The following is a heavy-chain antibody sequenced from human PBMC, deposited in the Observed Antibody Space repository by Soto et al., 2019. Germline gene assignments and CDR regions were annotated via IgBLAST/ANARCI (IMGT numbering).Heavy chain of an antibody. V-gene: IGHV3-33*01. CDR2: IWYDGSNK. J-gene: IGHJ5*02. CDR3: ARDPTVVPAANVFRIGGHNWFDP. D-gene: IGHD2-2*01. CDR1: GFTFSSYG. Sequence: GGSLRLSCAASGFTFSSYGMHWVRQAPGKGLEWVAVIWYDGSNKYYADSVKGRFTISRDNSKNRLYLQMNSLRAEDTAVYYCARDPTVVPAANVFRIGGHNWFDPWGQGTLVTVSS.